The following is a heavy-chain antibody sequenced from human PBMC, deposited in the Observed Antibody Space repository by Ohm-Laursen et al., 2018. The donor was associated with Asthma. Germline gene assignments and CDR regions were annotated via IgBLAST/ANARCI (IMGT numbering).Heavy chain of an antibody. D-gene: IGHD1-1*01. Sequence: SLRLSCAASGFTFRSYAMHWVRQAPGKGLEWVTVISYDGGNKYYADSVEGRFTISRDSSKNIVYLQMNSLTAEDTAVYFCARSPGTMYGPGKYYFDYWGQGTLVTVSS. CDR1: GFTFRSYA. CDR3: ARSPGTMYGPGKYYFDY. CDR2: ISYDGGNK. J-gene: IGHJ4*02. V-gene: IGHV3-30*04.